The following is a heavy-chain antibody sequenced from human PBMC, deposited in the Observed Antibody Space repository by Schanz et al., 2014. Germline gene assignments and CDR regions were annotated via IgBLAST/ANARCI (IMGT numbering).Heavy chain of an antibody. Sequence: VQLEQSGAEVKKPGSSVKVSCKASGGTFSTYPINWLRQAPGQGLEWMGIVNPSVRGTHFAREFQGRVTVTSDTSTSTVYMELSGLRSEDTAVYYCAGAFDSSGYYFDYWGQGTLVTVAS. CDR1: GGTFSTYP. D-gene: IGHD3-22*01. J-gene: IGHJ4*02. CDR3: AGAFDSSGYYFDY. V-gene: IGHV1-46*03. CDR2: VNPSVRGT.